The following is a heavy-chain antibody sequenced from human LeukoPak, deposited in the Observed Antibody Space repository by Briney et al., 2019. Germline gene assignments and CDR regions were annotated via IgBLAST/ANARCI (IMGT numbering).Heavy chain of an antibody. CDR2: ISAYNGNT. V-gene: IGHV1-18*01. Sequence: GASVKVSCKASGGTFSSYAISWVRQAPGQGLEWMGWISAYNGNTNYAQKLQGRVTMTTDTSTSTAYVELRSLRSDDTAVYYCARGITMVRGVDYYYYMDVWGKGTTVTISS. D-gene: IGHD3-10*01. CDR3: ARGITMVRGVDYYYYMDV. CDR1: GGTFSSYA. J-gene: IGHJ6*03.